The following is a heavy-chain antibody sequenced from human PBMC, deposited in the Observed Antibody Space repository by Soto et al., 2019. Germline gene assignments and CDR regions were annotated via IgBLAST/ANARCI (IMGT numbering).Heavy chain of an antibody. V-gene: IGHV3-15*07. J-gene: IGHJ6*02. CDR3: TTINLYYYYGMDV. Sequence: GGSLRLSSAASGFTFSNAWMNWVRQAPGKGLEWVGRIKSKTDGGTTDYAAPVKGRFTISRDDSKNTLYLQMNSLKTEDTAVYYCTTINLYYYYGMDVWGQGTTVTVSS. CDR2: IKSKTDGGTT. CDR1: GFTFSNAW.